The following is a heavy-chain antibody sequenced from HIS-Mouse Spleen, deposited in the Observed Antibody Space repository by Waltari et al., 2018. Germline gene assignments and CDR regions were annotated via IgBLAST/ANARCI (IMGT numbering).Heavy chain of an antibody. D-gene: IGHD6-13*01. Sequence: QVQLVQSGAEVKKPGSSVKVSCKASGGTFSSYAISWVRQAPGQGLEWMGRVSPILGLANYAQKFQGRVTITADKSTSPAYMELSSLRSEDTAVYYCARHPEIAAAGGAFDIWGQGTMVTVSS. CDR3: ARHPEIAAAGGAFDI. CDR1: GGTFSSYA. CDR2: VSPILGLA. V-gene: IGHV1-69*04. J-gene: IGHJ3*02.